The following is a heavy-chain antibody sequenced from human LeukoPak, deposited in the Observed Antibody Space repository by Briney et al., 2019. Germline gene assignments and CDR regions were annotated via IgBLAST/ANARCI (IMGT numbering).Heavy chain of an antibody. CDR3: ANGGYSSGWYSHYYMDV. Sequence: SETLSVTCTVSGGSISRSTFYWGWIRQPPGKGLEWIGTIYYSGSTFYNPSLKSRVTVSVDTSKNQHSLKLSSVTAADTAVYYCANGGYSSGWYSHYYMDVWGKGTTVTISS. D-gene: IGHD6-19*01. J-gene: IGHJ6*03. CDR2: IYYSGST. CDR1: GGSISRSTFY. V-gene: IGHV4-39*01.